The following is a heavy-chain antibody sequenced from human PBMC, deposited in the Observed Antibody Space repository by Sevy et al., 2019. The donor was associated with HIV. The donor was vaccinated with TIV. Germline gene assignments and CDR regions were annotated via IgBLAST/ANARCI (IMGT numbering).Heavy chain of an antibody. D-gene: IGHD1-26*01. CDR1: GFNFRIYA. J-gene: IGHJ4*02. CDR3: ATGRQGATYGY. V-gene: IGHV3-30*03. CDR2: ISYAGSDK. Sequence: GGSLRLSCAASGFNFRIYAMHWVRQAPGKGLGWVAVISYAGSDKFYAESVKGRFTISSDNPKSMVYLQLNSLRGDDTAVYYCATGRQGATYGYWGQGTPVTVSS.